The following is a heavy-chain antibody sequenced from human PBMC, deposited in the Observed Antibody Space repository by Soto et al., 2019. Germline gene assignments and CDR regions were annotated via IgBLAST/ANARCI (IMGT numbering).Heavy chain of an antibody. Sequence: QVHLEQSGAEVKKPGASVKVSCKASGYTFSTYALHWVRQAPGQSLEWMGWINAGNGNTKYSQKFQDRVTITMDTCADTAHMELSSLRSEDTAVYCCTGDNNGLGDYWGQGTLVTVSS. CDR2: INAGNGNT. J-gene: IGHJ4*02. CDR3: TGDNNGLGDY. CDR1: GYTFSTYA. V-gene: IGHV1-3*01. D-gene: IGHD1-1*01.